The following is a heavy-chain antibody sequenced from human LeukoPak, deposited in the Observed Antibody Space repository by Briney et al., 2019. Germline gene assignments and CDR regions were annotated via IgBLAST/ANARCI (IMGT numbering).Heavy chain of an antibody. CDR3: AVDYYGSGSH. J-gene: IGHJ4*02. CDR2: ISPDGSLT. D-gene: IGHD3-10*01. V-gene: IGHV3-74*01. Sequence: GGSLRLSCAASGFPFSEYWMHWVRQAPGKGLQWVSRISPDGSLTPYVDSVKGRFTISRDNAKNTLYLQMSSLRAKDTAVYYCAVDYYGSGSHWGQGALVTVSA. CDR1: GFPFSEYW.